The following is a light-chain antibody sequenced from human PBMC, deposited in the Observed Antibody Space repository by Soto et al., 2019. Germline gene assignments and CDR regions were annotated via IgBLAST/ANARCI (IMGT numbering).Light chain of an antibody. J-gene: IGKJ1*01. CDR3: QQYSSWLWT. Sequence: IVMTQSPARLCVSPGERANLCCRASQSVGTKLAWYQQTPGQAPRLLIYGASNRATGVPARISGSVSGTEFTLTIASLQSEDFAIYYCQQYSSWLWTFGQGTKVDIK. CDR2: GAS. V-gene: IGKV3-15*01. CDR1: QSVGTK.